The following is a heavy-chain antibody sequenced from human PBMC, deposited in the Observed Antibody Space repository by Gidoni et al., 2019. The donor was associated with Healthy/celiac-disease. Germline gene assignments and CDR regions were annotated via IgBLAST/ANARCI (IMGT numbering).Heavy chain of an antibody. D-gene: IGHD1-26*01. J-gene: IGHJ5*02. V-gene: IGHV1-69*02. CDR3: ASQVEMAKGARYWFDP. Sequence: QVQLVQSGAEVKKPGSSVKVSCKASGGTFSSYTISWVRQAPGQGLEWMGRIIPILGIANYAQKFQGRVTITADKSTSTAYMELSSLRSEDTAVYYCASQVEMAKGARYWFDPWGQGTLVTVSS. CDR1: GGTFSSYT. CDR2: IIPILGIA.